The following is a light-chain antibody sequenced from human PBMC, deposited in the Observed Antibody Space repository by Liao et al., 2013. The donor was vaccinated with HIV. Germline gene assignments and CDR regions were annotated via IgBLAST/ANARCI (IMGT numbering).Light chain of an antibody. CDR2: QDS. CDR1: KLGDKY. J-gene: IGLJ2*01. V-gene: IGLV3-1*01. CDR3: QAWDSSTVV. Sequence: SYELTQPPSVSVSPGQXASITCSGDKLGDKYACWYQQKPGQSPVLVIYQDSKRPSGIPERFSGSNSGNTATLTISGTQAMDEADYYCQAWDSSTVVFGGGTKLTVL.